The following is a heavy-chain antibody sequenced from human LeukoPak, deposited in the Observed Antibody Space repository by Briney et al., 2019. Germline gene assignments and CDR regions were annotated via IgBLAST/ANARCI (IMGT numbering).Heavy chain of an antibody. CDR1: GYTFTSYG. D-gene: IGHD6-13*01. Sequence: EASVKVSCKASGYTFTSYGISWVRQARGQGLEWMGWINPKRGDTNYAQKFQGRVTMTRDTSISTVYMELRSLRSDDTAVYYCARDRSPNIAAAGPSDYWGQGTLVTVSS. V-gene: IGHV1-2*02. CDR3: ARDRSPNIAAAGPSDY. CDR2: INPKRGDT. J-gene: IGHJ4*02.